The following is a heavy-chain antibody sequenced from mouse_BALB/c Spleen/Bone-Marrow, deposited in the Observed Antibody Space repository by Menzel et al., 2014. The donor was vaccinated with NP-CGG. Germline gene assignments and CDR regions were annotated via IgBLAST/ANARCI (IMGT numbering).Heavy chain of an antibody. CDR1: GFNIKDTY. Sequence: VQLQQSWAALVKPGASVKLSCTASGFNIKDTYMHWVKQRPEQGLEWIGRIDPANGNTKYDPKFQDKDTITADTSSNTAYLQLMSLTSEDTAVYDFSAYYYGSSDGMAYWGQGTLVTVSA. J-gene: IGHJ3*01. V-gene: IGHV14-3*02. D-gene: IGHD1-1*01. CDR2: IDPANGNT. CDR3: SAYYYGSSDGMAY.